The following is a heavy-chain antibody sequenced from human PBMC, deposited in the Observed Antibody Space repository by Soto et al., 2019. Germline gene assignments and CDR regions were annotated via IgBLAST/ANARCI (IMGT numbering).Heavy chain of an antibody. D-gene: IGHD3-22*01. V-gene: IGHV1-18*01. Sequence: QVQLVQSGAEVKKPGASVKVSCKASGYTFTSYGISWVRQAPGQGLEWMGRTSAYNGNTNYAQKLQGRVTRTTDTSTSTAYMELRSLRSDSTAVYYCARESFVRRSVIVAYWGQGTLVTVSS. J-gene: IGHJ4*02. CDR3: ARESFVRRSVIVAY. CDR2: TSAYNGNT. CDR1: GYTFTSYG.